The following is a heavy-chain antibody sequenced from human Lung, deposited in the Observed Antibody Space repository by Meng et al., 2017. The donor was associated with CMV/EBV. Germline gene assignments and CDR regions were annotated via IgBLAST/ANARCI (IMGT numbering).Heavy chain of an antibody. J-gene: IGHJ4*02. V-gene: IGHV3-7*04. CDR1: GGSVSSGGYY. D-gene: IGHD3-10*01. CDR3: ARGTIV. CDR2: IKEDGSEK. Sequence: GGSLRLSCTVSGGSVSSGGYYWSWFRQHPGKGLEWVANIKEDGSEKYYVDSVKGRFTISRDNAKNSLHLQMNSLRAEDTAVYYCARGTIVGGQGTLVTVSS.